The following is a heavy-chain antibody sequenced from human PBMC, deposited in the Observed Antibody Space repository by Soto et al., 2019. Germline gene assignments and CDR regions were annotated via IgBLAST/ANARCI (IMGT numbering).Heavy chain of an antibody. CDR1: GYTFTGHY. CDR2: INPNSVGT. D-gene: IGHD3-10*01. V-gene: IGHV1-2*02. J-gene: IGHJ3*02. CDR3: AREPMVRAAHGFDI. Sequence: GASVKVSCNASGYTFTGHYMHWVRQAPGQGLEWMGWINPNSVGTNYAQKFQGRVIMTRDTSISTAYMELSRLRFDDTAVYYCAREPMVRAAHGFDIWGQGTMVTVS.